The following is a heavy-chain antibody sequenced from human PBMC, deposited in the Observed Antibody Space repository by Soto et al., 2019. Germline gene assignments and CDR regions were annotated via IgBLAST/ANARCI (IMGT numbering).Heavy chain of an antibody. CDR3: ATGRAGIFWSGRSDDRFDP. CDR1: GGSISRGGYY. Sequence: QVQLQESGPGLVKPSQTLSLTCTVSGGSISRGGYYWSWSRQHPGKGLEWIGYIYYSGSTYYNSSLTSRVSKSGDTAKTQFSVKRSSVPDAVTAVYYCATGRAGIFWSGRSDDRFDPWGQGTLVTVSS. J-gene: IGHJ5*02. D-gene: IGHD3-3*01. CDR2: IYYSGST. V-gene: IGHV4-31*03.